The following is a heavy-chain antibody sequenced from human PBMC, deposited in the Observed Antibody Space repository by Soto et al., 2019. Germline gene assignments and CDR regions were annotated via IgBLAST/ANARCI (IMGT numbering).Heavy chain of an antibody. D-gene: IGHD1-7*01. CDR1: GDSVSSNSAA. CDR3: AGTTSLQGHYTDV. J-gene: IGHJ6*03. Sequence: PSQTLSLTCAISGDSVSSNSAAWNWIRQSPSGGLEWLGRTYYRSRWYNDYAVSVRSRITINPDTSKNQFSLHLNSVTPEDTAVDYCAGTTSLQGHYTDVCGKGTTVTVSS. V-gene: IGHV6-1*01. CDR2: TYYRSRWYN.